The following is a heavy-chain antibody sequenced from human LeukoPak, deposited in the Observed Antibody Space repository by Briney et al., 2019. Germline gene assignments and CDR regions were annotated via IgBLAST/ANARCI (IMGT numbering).Heavy chain of an antibody. V-gene: IGHV3-23*01. CDR1: GFTFSSYA. CDR3: ATPPGTGGLQH. CDR2: ISGSGGST. J-gene: IGHJ1*01. D-gene: IGHD2-8*02. Sequence: PGGSLRLSCAASGFTFSSYAMSSVRQAPGRGLEWVSAISGSGGSTYYPGRVKGWFTISRDNSKNTLYLQMNSLRAEDTAGYYCATPPGTGGLQHWGQGTLVTVSS.